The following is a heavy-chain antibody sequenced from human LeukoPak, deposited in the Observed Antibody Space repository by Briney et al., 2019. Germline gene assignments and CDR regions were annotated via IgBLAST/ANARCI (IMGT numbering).Heavy chain of an antibody. CDR2: INPNSGGT. D-gene: IGHD2-2*01. Sequence: ASVKVSCKASGYTFTGYYMHWVRQAPGQGLEWMGWINPNSGGTNYAQKFQGRVTMTRDTSISTAYMELSRLRSDDTAVYYCARVGTLGYCSSTSCYPRYYYMDVWGKGTTVTVSS. J-gene: IGHJ6*03. CDR3: ARVGTLGYCSSTSCYPRYYYMDV. V-gene: IGHV1-2*02. CDR1: GYTFTGYY.